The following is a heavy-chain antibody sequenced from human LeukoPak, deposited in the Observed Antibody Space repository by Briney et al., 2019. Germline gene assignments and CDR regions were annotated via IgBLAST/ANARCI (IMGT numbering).Heavy chain of an antibody. V-gene: IGHV1-24*01. J-gene: IGHJ4*02. Sequence: ASVKVSCKASGGTFSSYAISWVRQAPGKGLEWMGGFDPEDGETIYAQKFQGRVTMTEDTSTDAAYMELSSLRSEDTAVYYCATHDYGDFPFDYWGQGTLVTVSS. CDR3: ATHDYGDFPFDY. CDR2: FDPEDGET. D-gene: IGHD4-17*01. CDR1: GGTFSSYA.